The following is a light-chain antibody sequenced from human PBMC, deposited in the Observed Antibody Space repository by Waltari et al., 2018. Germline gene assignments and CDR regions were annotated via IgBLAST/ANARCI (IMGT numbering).Light chain of an antibody. CDR3: QQTYNNFRT. V-gene: IGKV1-39*01. CDR1: QRISSY. J-gene: IGKJ1*01. Sequence: IQITHSPSSLSASVGDRVTITCRASQRISSYLHWYQQKPGKAPKLLIYAASSLESGVPSRFSGSGFGTDFTLTINGLQAEDYAAYYCQQTYNNFRTFGQGTKVDVK. CDR2: AAS.